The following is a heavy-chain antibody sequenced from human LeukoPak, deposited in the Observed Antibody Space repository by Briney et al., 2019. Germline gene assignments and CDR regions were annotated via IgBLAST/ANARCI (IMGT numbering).Heavy chain of an antibody. CDR2: ISGSGGST. Sequence: PGGSLRLSCAASGFTFSSYAMSWVRQAPGKGLEWVSAISGSGGSTYYADSVKGRFTISRDNSKNTLYLQMNSLRAEDTAVYYWSRYFDWLLWGGAAGYYYMDVWGKGTTVTISS. J-gene: IGHJ6*03. CDR1: GFTFSSYA. D-gene: IGHD3-9*01. V-gene: IGHV3-23*01. CDR3: SRYFDWLLWGGAAGYYYMDV.